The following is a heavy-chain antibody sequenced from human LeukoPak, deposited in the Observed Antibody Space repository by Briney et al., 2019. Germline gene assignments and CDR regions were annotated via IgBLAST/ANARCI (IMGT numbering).Heavy chain of an antibody. CDR2: FSSSRSPI. D-gene: IGHD3-3*01. J-gene: IGHJ4*02. Sequence: PGGSLSLPCAASGFPLSSFSMKGFGQPPGRGGGGVSYFSSSRSPIYYADSVKGRFTISRDNAKNSLYLQMNSLRAEDTAVYYCARDWTFWSDTSGGGQGTLVTVSS. CDR3: ARDWTFWSDTSG. V-gene: IGHV3-48*01. CDR1: GFPLSSFS.